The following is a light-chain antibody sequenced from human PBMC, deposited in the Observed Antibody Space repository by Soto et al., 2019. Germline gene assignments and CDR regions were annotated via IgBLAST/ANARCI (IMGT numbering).Light chain of an antibody. CDR1: QNINNY. CDR2: DAS. Sequence: IERTQPPSALSASVGYRFTITFQASQNINNYLNWYQQKPGRAPKLLIYDASNLEAGVPSRFRGSGSGTDFTFTISRLQPEDIATYYCQQYENLPTFGQGTRLEIK. J-gene: IGKJ5*01. V-gene: IGKV1-33*01. CDR3: QQYENLPT.